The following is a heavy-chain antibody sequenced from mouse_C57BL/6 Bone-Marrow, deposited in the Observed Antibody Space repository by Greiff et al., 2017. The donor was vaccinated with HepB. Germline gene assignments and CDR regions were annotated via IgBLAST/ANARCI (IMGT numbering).Heavy chain of an antibody. D-gene: IGHD1-1*01. Sequence: VQLQESGAELARPGASVKLSCKASGYTFTSYGISWVKQRTGQGLEWIGEIYPRSGNTYYNEKFKGKATLTADKSSSTAYMELRSLTSEDSAVYFCARREFIRDFDYWGQGTTLTVSS. V-gene: IGHV1-81*01. CDR1: GYTFTSYG. J-gene: IGHJ2*01. CDR2: IYPRSGNT. CDR3: ARREFIRDFDY.